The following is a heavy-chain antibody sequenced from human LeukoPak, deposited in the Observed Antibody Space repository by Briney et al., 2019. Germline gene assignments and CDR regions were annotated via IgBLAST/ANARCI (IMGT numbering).Heavy chain of an antibody. CDR2: IYYSGST. J-gene: IGHJ4*02. CDR3: ARVPPNSSGWPNPLDY. Sequence: PSETLSLTRTVSGGSMSSYYWSWIRQPPGKGLEWIGYIYYSGSTNYNPSLKSRVTISVDTSKNQFSLKLSSVTAADTAVYYCARVPPNSSGWPNPLDYWGQGTLVTVSS. D-gene: IGHD6-19*01. V-gene: IGHV4-59*01. CDR1: GGSMSSYY.